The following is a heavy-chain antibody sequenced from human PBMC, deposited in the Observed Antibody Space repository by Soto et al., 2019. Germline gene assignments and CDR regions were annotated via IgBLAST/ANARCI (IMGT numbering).Heavy chain of an antibody. J-gene: IGHJ6*03. CDR3: ARVGPIRTPTVTRYYYYYMDV. V-gene: IGHV4-34*01. D-gene: IGHD4-17*01. Sequence: SETLSLTCAVYGGSFSGYYWSWIRQPPGKGLEWIGEINHSGSTNYNPSLKSRVTISVDTSKNQFSLKLSSVTAADPAVYYCARVGPIRTPTVTRYYYYYMDVWGKGTTVTVSS. CDR1: GGSFSGYY. CDR2: INHSGST.